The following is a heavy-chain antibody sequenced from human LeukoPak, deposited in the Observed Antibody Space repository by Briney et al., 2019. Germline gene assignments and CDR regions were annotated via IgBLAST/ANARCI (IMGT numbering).Heavy chain of an antibody. CDR1: GFTFSNYA. D-gene: IGHD3-22*01. Sequence: GRSLRLSCAASGFTFSNYAMHWVRQAPGKGLEWVAVISYDGINKYYADSVKGRFTISRDNSKNTLYLQMNSLRAEDTAVYYCAKVGSRDLDDYYDRRMDYWGQGTLVTVSS. J-gene: IGHJ4*02. CDR3: AKVGSRDLDDYYDRRMDY. CDR2: ISYDGINK. V-gene: IGHV3-30-3*01.